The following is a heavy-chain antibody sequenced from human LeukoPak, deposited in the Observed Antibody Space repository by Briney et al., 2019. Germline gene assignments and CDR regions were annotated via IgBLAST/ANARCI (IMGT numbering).Heavy chain of an antibody. D-gene: IGHD3-9*01. CDR3: ARDRNDIPGHYGMDV. J-gene: IGHJ6*04. CDR2: ISSSSSYI. Sequence: GGSLRLSCAASGFTFSSYSMNWVRQAPGKGLEWVSSISSSSSYIYYADSVKGRFTISRDNAKNSLYLQMNSLRAEDTAVYYCARDRNDIPGHYGMDVWGKGTTVTVSS. CDR1: GFTFSSYS. V-gene: IGHV3-21*01.